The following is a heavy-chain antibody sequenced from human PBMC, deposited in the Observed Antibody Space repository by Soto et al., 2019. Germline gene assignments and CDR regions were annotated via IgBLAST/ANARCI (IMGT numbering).Heavy chain of an antibody. D-gene: IGHD6-19*01. J-gene: IGHJ4*02. CDR1: GFTFSSSG. Sequence: PASGFTFSSSGMHWVRQAPGKGLEWVAVTSFDGSSGYYADSVRGRFTISRDNSNNTLYLQMNSLRAEDTAVYYCAKSPPAVAGYFDYWGQGTLVTVSS. V-gene: IGHV3-30*18. CDR2: TSFDGSSG. CDR3: AKSPPAVAGYFDY.